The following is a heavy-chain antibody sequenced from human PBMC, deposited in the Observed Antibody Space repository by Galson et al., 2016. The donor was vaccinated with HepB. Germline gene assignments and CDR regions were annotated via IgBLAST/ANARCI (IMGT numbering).Heavy chain of an antibody. CDR2: ISSDSTST. Sequence: SLRLSCAVSGFTFNTATMNWVRLAPGKGLEWVSYISSDSTSTYFAESVKGRFTISRDNAKDSLYLPMNSLRDEDTAVYYCAREVRWGGVFDHWGQGTLVTVSS. D-gene: IGHD3-10*01. CDR3: AREVRWGGVFDH. CDR1: GFTFNTAT. J-gene: IGHJ4*02. V-gene: IGHV3-48*02.